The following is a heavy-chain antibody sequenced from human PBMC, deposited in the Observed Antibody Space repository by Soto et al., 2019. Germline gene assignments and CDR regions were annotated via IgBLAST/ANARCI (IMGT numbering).Heavy chain of an antibody. Sequence: QVQLVQSGAEEKKPGASVKVSCKASGYTFTSYAMHWVRQAPGQRLEWMGWINAGNGNTKYSQKFQGRVTITRDTSASTAYRELSSLRSEDTAVYYCARERYYYDSSGYPNLYYYGMDVWGQGTTVTVSS. CDR2: INAGNGNT. CDR1: GYTFTSYA. D-gene: IGHD3-22*01. J-gene: IGHJ6*02. V-gene: IGHV1-3*05. CDR3: ARERYYYDSSGYPNLYYYGMDV.